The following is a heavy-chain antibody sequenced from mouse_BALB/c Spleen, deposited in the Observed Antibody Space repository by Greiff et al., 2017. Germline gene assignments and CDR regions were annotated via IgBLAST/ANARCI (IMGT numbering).Heavy chain of an antibody. V-gene: IGHV5-17*02. CDR3: ARGGAVVATDAMDY. CDR2: ISSGSSTI. J-gene: IGHJ4*01. D-gene: IGHD1-1*01. CDR1: GFTFSSFG. Sequence: EVKLMESGGGLVQPGGSRKLSCAASGFTFSSFGMHWVRQAPEKGLEWVAYISSGSSTIYYANTVKGRFTISRDNPKNTLFLQMTSLRSEDTAMYYCARGGAVVATDAMDYWGQGTSVTVSS.